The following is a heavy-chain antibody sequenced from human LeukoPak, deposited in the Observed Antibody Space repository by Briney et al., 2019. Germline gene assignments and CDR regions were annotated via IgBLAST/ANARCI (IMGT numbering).Heavy chain of an antibody. J-gene: IGHJ4*02. V-gene: IGHV3-23*01. Sequence: GGSLRLSCAASGFTFSSYWMSWVRQAPGKGLEWVSAISGSGGSTYYADSVKGRFTISRDNSKNTLYLQMNSLRAEDTAVYYCVLVDTAMVTGDYWGQGTLVTVSS. CDR2: ISGSGGST. CDR1: GFTFSSYW. CDR3: VLVDTAMVTGDY. D-gene: IGHD5-18*01.